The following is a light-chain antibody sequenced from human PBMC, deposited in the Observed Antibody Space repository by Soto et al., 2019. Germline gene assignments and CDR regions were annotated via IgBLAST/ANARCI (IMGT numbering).Light chain of an antibody. J-gene: IGKJ4*01. Sequence: EKVMTQSPATLSVSAGERATLSCRASQSVSSDLAWYQQKPGQAPRLLIYGASTRVTGIPARFSGSGSGTEFTLTISSLQSEDFAFYYCQQYNNWPLTFGGGTKVDIK. V-gene: IGKV3-15*01. CDR2: GAS. CDR1: QSVSSD. CDR3: QQYNNWPLT.